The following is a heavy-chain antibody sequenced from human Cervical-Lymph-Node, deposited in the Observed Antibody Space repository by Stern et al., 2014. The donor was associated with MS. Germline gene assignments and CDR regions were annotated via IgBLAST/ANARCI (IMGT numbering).Heavy chain of an antibody. CDR3: AAAAYYDILTIDY. CDR1: GVTFTSSA. Sequence: QLEESGPEVKKPGTSVKVSCKASGVTFTSSAMHWVRQVRGQRLEWIGWIVVGTGETNYAQRFQERVTITRELSTGTAFMELVSLRSEDTAVYYCAAAAYYDILTIDYWGQGTLVTVSS. V-gene: IGHV1-58*02. J-gene: IGHJ4*02. D-gene: IGHD3-9*01. CDR2: IVVGTGET.